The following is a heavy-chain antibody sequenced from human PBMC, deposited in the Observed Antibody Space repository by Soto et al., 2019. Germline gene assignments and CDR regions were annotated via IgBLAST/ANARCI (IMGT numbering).Heavy chain of an antibody. CDR1: GFTFSSYS. J-gene: IGHJ4*02. CDR3: ARSSSIVVVVAAAHDY. CDR2: ISSSSSYI. V-gene: IGHV3-21*01. Sequence: GGSLRLSCAASGFTFSSYSMNWVRQAPGKGLEWVSSISSSSSYIYYADSVKGRFTISRDNAKNSLYLQMNSLRAEDTAVYYCARSSSIVVVVAAAHDYRGKGTLVTVSS. D-gene: IGHD2-15*01.